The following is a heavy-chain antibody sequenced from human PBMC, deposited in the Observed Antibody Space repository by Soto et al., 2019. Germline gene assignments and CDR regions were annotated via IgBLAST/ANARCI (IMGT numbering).Heavy chain of an antibody. CDR3: ARQSPTPGYYYFSYGMDV. J-gene: IGHJ6*02. V-gene: IGHV5-51*01. CDR2: IYPGDSDT. Sequence: RESLKISCKASGYIFTLYWIGWVRQMPGKGLEWMGIIYPGDSDTRYSPSFQGQVTISADKSISTASLQWSSLKASDTAVYYCARQSPTPGYYYFSYGMDVWGQGTTVTVSS. CDR1: GYIFTLYW. D-gene: IGHD4-17*01.